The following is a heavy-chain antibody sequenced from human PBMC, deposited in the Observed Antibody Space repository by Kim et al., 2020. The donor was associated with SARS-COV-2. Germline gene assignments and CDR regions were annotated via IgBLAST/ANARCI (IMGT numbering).Heavy chain of an antibody. CDR3: ARRVYYYDSSGYYPRDPYFDY. D-gene: IGHD3-22*01. Sequence: SETLSLTCAVYGGSFSGYYWSWIRQPPGKGLEWIGEINHSGSTNYNPSLKSRVTISVDTSKNQFSLKLSSVTAADTAVYYCARRVYYYDSSGYYPRDPYFDYWGQGTLGTVSS. CDR1: GGSFSGYY. V-gene: IGHV4-34*01. CDR2: INHSGST. J-gene: IGHJ4*02.